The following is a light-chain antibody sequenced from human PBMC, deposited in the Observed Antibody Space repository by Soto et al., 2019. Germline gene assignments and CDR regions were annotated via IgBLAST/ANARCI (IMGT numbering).Light chain of an antibody. CDR1: GSDVGAYNY. CDR3: YSYTSSSTYV. V-gene: IGLV2-14*01. J-gene: IGLJ1*01. CDR2: DVS. Sequence: QSVVTQPASGSGSPGQSITISCSGNGSDVGAYNYVSWYQQHPAKAPKLMIYDVSNRPSGVSDRFSGSKSGNTASLTISGLQAEDEADYYCYSYTSSSTYVFGSGTKVTVL.